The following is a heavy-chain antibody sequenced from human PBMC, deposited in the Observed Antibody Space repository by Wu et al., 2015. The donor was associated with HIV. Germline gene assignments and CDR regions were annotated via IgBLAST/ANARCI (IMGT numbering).Heavy chain of an antibody. D-gene: IGHD3-9*01. CDR2: IIPIFGTA. CDR1: GGTFSYSA. CDR3: ARAAYDILTYYYGMDV. J-gene: IGHJ6*02. V-gene: IGHV1-69*13. Sequence: QLVQSGAEVKKPGSSVKVSCKASGGTFSYSAIAWVRQAPGQGLEWMGRIIPIFGTANYAQKFQGRVTITADESTSTAYMELSSLRSEDTAVYYCARAAYDILTYYYGMDVWGQGTTVTVSS.